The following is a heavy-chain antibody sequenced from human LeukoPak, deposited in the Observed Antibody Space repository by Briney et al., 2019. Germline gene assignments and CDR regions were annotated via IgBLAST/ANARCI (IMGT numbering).Heavy chain of an antibody. V-gene: IGHV3-33*01. CDR3: ARDVYSYGQFDY. D-gene: IGHD5-18*01. CDR2: IWYDGSNK. CDR1: GFTFSSYG. Sequence: PGGSLRLSCAASGFTFSSYGMHWVRQAPGKGLEWVAVIWYDGSNKYYADSVKVRFTISRDNSKNTLYLQMNSLRAEDTAVYYCARDVYSYGQFDYWGQGTLVTVSS. J-gene: IGHJ4*02.